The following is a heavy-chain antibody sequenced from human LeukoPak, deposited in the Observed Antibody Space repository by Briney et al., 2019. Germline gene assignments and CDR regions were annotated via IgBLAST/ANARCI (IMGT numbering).Heavy chain of an antibody. Sequence: SETLSLTCTVSGGSISYHYWNWIRQPPGKELEWIGYGFYSGSTDYNTSLKSRVTISVDTSKRQISLKLSSVTAADTALYYCAREMTATGRGHYFDYWGQGALVTVSS. V-gene: IGHV4-59*11. CDR1: GGSISYHY. D-gene: IGHD3-9*01. J-gene: IGHJ4*02. CDR2: GFYSGST. CDR3: AREMTATGRGHYFDY.